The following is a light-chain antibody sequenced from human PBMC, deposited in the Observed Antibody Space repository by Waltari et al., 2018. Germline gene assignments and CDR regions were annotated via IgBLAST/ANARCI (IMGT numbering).Light chain of an antibody. CDR1: QSVTTN. CDR3: HQYNDGPPFN. V-gene: IGKV3-15*01. Sequence: EIVMAQSPASLSVSPGERAIFSCRASQSVTTNVAWYQQKPGQPPRLLIYGASTRATDIPAPFSGSGSGTEFTLTITSPQSEDVGVYYCHQYNDGPPFNFGQGTKLEIK. J-gene: IGKJ2*01. CDR2: GAS.